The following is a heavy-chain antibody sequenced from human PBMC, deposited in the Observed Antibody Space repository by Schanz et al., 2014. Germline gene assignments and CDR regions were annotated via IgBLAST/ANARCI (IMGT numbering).Heavy chain of an antibody. CDR3: AKDLAAVGVFDY. D-gene: IGHD6-13*01. Sequence: EVQLLESGGGLVQPGGSLRLACAASGFNFNTYAMSWVRQAPGKGLEWVSALTGSGTTTYYADSVKGRFTISRDNSKNTLDLQMNSLRAEDTAIYYCAKDLAAVGVFDYWGQGSLVTVSP. V-gene: IGHV3-23*01. J-gene: IGHJ4*02. CDR2: LTGSGTTT. CDR1: GFNFNTYA.